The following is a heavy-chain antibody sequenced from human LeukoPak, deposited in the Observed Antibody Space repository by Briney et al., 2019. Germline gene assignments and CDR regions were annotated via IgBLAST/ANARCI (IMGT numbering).Heavy chain of an antibody. D-gene: IGHD3-3*01. CDR1: GFSISGYW. CDR3: ARGYYDFWSGYPLPYFDY. Sequence: GSLRLSCAAPGFSISGYWMSWVRQSPGKGLEWIGEINHSGSTNYNPSLKSRVTISVDTSKNQFSLKLSSVTAADTAVYYCARGYYDFWSGYPLPYFDYWGQGTLVTVSS. J-gene: IGHJ4*02. CDR2: INHSGST. V-gene: IGHV4-34*01.